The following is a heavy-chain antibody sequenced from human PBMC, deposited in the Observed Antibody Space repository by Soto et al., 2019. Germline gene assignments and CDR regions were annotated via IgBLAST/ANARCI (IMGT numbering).Heavy chain of an antibody. CDR1: GFTFSIYA. CDR3: ARRTVGWYFDL. J-gene: IGHJ2*01. V-gene: IGHV3-23*01. D-gene: IGHD4-17*01. Sequence: EVQLLESGGGLVQPGGSLRLSCAASGFTFSIYAMNWVRQAPGKGLEWVSVISGSGGSTYYADSVKGRFTISRDNSKNSLYLQMHSLRAEETAVYYCARRTVGWYFDLWGRGTLVTVSS. CDR2: ISGSGGST.